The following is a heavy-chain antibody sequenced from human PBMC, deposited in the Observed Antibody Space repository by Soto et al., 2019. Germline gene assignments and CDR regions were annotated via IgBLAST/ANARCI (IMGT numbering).Heavy chain of an antibody. CDR2: ISGSGGST. V-gene: IGHV3-23*01. J-gene: IGHJ4*02. D-gene: IGHD3-22*01. CDR1: GFNFSSYA. Sequence: GGSLRLSCAASGFNFSSYARSWVRQAPGKGLEWVSAISGSGGSTYYADSVKGRFTISRDNSKNTLYLQMNSLRAEDTAVYYCAKGRDYYDSSGYYAFDYWGQGTLVTVSS. CDR3: AKGRDYYDSSGYYAFDY.